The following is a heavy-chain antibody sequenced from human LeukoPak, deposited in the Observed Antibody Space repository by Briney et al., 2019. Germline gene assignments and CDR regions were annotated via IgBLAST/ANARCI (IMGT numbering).Heavy chain of an antibody. CDR1: PVTFGTSA. J-gene: IGHJ4*02. D-gene: IGHD2-15*01. V-gene: IGHV3-23*01. Sequence: PGGSLRLSCVGSPVTFGTSAMSWVRQAPGKGLEWVSTVSACGSNTYYADSVEGRFTISRDNSRDTLYLQMDSLRVEDTAQYFCARINCSGGTCYDYFDDWGQGTLVTVSS. CDR3: ARINCSGGTCYDYFDD. CDR2: VSACGSNT.